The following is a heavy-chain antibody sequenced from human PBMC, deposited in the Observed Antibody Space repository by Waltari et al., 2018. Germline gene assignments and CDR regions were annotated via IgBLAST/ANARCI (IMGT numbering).Heavy chain of an antibody. CDR3: ARGVAAADFDY. Sequence: QVQLVQSGAEVKKPGSSVKVSCKASGGTFSSYAISWVRQAPGQGIEWTGGIIRSGGTANYAQKFQGRVTITADESTSTAYMELSSLRSEDTAVYYCARGVAAADFDYWGQGTLVTVSS. CDR2: IIRSGGTA. V-gene: IGHV1-69*01. CDR1: GGTFSSYA. D-gene: IGHD6-13*01. J-gene: IGHJ4*02.